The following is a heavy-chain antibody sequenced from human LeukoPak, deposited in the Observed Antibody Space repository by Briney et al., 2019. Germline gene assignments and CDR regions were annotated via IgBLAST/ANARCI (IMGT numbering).Heavy chain of an antibody. CDR1: GGSISSYY. CDR3: TRGSIAYYYMDV. CDR2: IYYSGST. Sequence: SETLSLTCTVSGGSISSYYWSWIRQPPGKGLEWIGNIYYSGSTNYNPSLKSRVTISVDTSKNQFSLKLSSVTAADTPVYYCTRGSIAYYYMDVWGKGTTVTISS. J-gene: IGHJ6*03. V-gene: IGHV4-59*01. D-gene: IGHD3-22*01.